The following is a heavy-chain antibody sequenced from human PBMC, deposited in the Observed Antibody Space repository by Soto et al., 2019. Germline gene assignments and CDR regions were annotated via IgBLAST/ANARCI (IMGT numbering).Heavy chain of an antibody. CDR2: FDPEDGET. D-gene: IGHD3-10*01. CDR3: ARGNNFFGPPYGSGSYYRWDNWFDP. Sequence: GASVKVSCKVSGYTLTELSMHWVRQAPGKGLEWMGGFDPEDGETIYAQKFQGRVTMTEDTSTDTAYMELSSLRSEDTAVYYCARGNNFFGPPYGSGSYYRWDNWFDPWGQGTLVTVSS. J-gene: IGHJ5*02. V-gene: IGHV1-24*01. CDR1: GYTLTELS.